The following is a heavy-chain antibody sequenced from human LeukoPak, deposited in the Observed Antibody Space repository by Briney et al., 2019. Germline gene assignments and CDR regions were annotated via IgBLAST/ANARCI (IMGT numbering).Heavy chain of an antibody. CDR3: ALDLRRQLWLQGGYFDY. CDR1: GFTFSSYA. V-gene: IGHV3-23*01. J-gene: IGHJ4*02. CDR2: IRGSGGST. Sequence: GGSLSFSCEAPGFTFSSYAMSWFRQAPGKGLEWASAIRGSGGSTYYADSVKGRFTISRDNSKNTLYLQMNSLRAEDTAVYYCALDLRRQLWLQGGYFDYWGQGTLVTVSS. D-gene: IGHD5-18*01.